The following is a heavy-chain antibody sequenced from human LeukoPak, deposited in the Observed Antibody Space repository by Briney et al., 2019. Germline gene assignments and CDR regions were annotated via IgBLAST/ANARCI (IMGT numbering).Heavy chain of an antibody. V-gene: IGHV3-30-3*01. D-gene: IGHD3-22*01. Sequence: GGSLRLSCAASGFSFSTYTMYWVRQAPGKGLEWVAIISSDGSNKYYADSVKGRFTISRDNSKKTLYLQMNSLRAEDTAVYYCARDRSSSGYAYWGQGTLVTVSS. J-gene: IGHJ4*02. CDR3: ARDRSSSGYAY. CDR1: GFSFSTYT. CDR2: ISSDGSNK.